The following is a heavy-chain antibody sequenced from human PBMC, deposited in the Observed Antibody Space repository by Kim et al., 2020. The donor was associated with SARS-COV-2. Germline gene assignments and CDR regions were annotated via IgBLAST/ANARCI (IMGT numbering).Heavy chain of an antibody. CDR3: AREDYYGSGSYKF. CDR2: MNPHTGRT. J-gene: IGHJ4*02. Sequence: ASVKVSCKASGYTFIDYDINWLRQAPGQGLEWLGWMNPHTGRTGLALKFQGRVIMTRDNSISTAYMDLSSLTSGDTAFYYCAREDYYGSGSYKFWGQGTLVTVSA. D-gene: IGHD3-10*01. V-gene: IGHV1-8*01. CDR1: GYTFIDYD.